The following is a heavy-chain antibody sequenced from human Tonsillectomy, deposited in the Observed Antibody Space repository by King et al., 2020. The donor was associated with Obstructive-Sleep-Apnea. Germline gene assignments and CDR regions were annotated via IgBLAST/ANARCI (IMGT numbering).Heavy chain of an antibody. Sequence: QLQESGPGLVKPSETLSLTCTVSGYSISSGYLWGWIRQPPGKGLEWIGSIYHSGSTYYNPSLKSRVTISVDTSKNQVSLKPSTVTAADTAVYYCARVFNYGGIQGAFHIWGQGTMVTVSS. V-gene: IGHV4-38-2*02. J-gene: IGHJ3*02. CDR3: ARVFNYGGIQGAFHI. CDR1: GYSISSGYL. D-gene: IGHD4-23*01. CDR2: IYHSGST.